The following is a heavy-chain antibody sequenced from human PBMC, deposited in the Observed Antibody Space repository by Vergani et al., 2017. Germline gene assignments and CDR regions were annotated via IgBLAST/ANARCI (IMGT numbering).Heavy chain of an antibody. V-gene: IGHV3-30*03. CDR2: ISFDGTNE. CDR1: GFALNRHA. CDR3: VRDRGLCAGGRCYTEAWDY. D-gene: IGHD2-2*02. Sequence: QVQLVESGGGVVQPGTSLILSCVVSGFALNRHAMYWVRQAPGKGLEWVVGISFDGTNEYYPDLVKGRFTISRDLAKNTLYLQVRSLRLEDTGVYHCVRDRGLCAGGRCYTEAWDYWVQGTAVTVSS. J-gene: IGHJ4*02.